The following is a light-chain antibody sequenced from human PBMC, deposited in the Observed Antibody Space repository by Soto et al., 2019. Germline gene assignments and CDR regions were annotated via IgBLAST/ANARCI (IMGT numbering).Light chain of an antibody. Sequence: QSALTQPASVSGSPGQSITISCTGTSSDVGSYNSVSWYQQHPDKVPKLMIYEVNKRPSGVSDRFSGSKSGNTASLTISGLQAEDEADYSCSSSSGPSVSVVFGGGTKLTVL. V-gene: IGLV2-23*02. J-gene: IGLJ2*01. CDR2: EVN. CDR3: SSSSGPSVSVV. CDR1: SSDVGSYNS.